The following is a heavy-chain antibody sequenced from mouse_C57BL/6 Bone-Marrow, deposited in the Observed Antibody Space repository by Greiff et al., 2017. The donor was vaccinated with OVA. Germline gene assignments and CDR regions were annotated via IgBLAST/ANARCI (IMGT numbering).Heavy chain of an antibody. V-gene: IGHV1-81*01. D-gene: IGHD1-1*01. CDR2: IYPRSGNT. J-gene: IGHJ4*01. Sequence: VQLQQSGAELARPGASVKLSCKASGYTFTSYGISWVKQRTGQGLEWIGEIYPRSGNTSYNEKFKGKATLTADKSSSTAYMELRSLTSEDSAVYFCARSFITTVVATPYAMDYWGQGTSVTVSS. CDR1: GYTFTSYG. CDR3: ARSFITTVVATPYAMDY.